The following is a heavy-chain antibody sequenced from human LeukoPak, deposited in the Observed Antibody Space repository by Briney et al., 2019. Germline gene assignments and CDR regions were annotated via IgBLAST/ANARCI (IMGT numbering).Heavy chain of an antibody. D-gene: IGHD5-24*01. V-gene: IGHV4-39*01. CDR2: IHYSGTT. Sequence: SETLSLTCTVSGGSISRSNNYWGWVRQHPGKGLEWIGSIHYSGTTYYNPSLRSRVTISVDTSKNQFSLKLSSMTAADTAVYYCARHEEEDGYNAKTIDYWGQGTLVTVSS. CDR1: GGSISRSNNY. J-gene: IGHJ4*02. CDR3: ARHEEEDGYNAKTIDY.